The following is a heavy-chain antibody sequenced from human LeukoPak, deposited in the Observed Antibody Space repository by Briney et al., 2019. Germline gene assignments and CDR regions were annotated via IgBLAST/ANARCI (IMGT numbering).Heavy chain of an antibody. V-gene: IGHV3-30*02. J-gene: IGHJ5*02. Sequence: GGSLRLSCAASGFTFSSYGMHWVRQAPGKGLEWVAFIRYDGSNKYYADSVKGRFTISRDNSKNTLYLQMNSLRAEDTAVYYCANGPSHAYGFWFDPWGQGTLVTVSS. CDR1: GFTFSSYG. CDR3: ANGPSHAYGFWFDP. CDR2: IRYDGSNK. D-gene: IGHD4-17*01.